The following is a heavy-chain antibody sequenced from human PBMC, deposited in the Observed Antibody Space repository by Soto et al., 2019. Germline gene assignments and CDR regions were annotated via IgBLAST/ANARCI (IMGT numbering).Heavy chain of an antibody. CDR3: ASVRGGYYYAMDV. D-gene: IGHD3-10*02. Sequence: QVQLQESGPGLLKPSGTLSLTCAVSGGSISSSNWWSRVRQPPGKGLEWIGEIYHSGSTNYNPSLKSRVTISVDKSKNQFSLKLSSVTAADTAVYYCASVRGGYYYAMDVWGQGTTVTVSS. V-gene: IGHV4-4*02. CDR2: IYHSGST. CDR1: GGSISSSNW. J-gene: IGHJ6*02.